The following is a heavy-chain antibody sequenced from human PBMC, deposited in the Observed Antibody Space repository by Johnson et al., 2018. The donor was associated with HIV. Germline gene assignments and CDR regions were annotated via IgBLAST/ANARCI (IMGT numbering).Heavy chain of an antibody. J-gene: IGHJ3*02. Sequence: QVQLVESGGGVVQPGRSLRLSCAASGFTFSSYGMHWVRQAPGKGLEWVAVISYDGSNKYYADSVKGRFTISRDNSKNTLYLQMNSLRAEDTAVYYCAKVGPAWELLGAFDIWGKGTMVTVSS. V-gene: IGHV3-30*18. CDR2: ISYDGSNK. CDR1: GFTFSSYG. D-gene: IGHD1-26*01. CDR3: AKVGPAWELLGAFDI.